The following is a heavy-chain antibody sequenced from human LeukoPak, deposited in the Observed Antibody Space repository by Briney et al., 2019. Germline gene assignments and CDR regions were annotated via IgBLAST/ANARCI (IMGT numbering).Heavy chain of an antibody. Sequence: PSETLSLTCAVSGYSISRGYFWAWIRQPPGKGLEWIGSISHSGSSYSKPSLKSRVIISVDTSNNQFSLKLTSVTAADTATYYCARDGYYYDGSFEYWGQGIRVAVSS. D-gene: IGHD3-22*01. V-gene: IGHV4-38-2*02. CDR3: ARDGYYYDGSFEY. CDR2: ISHSGSS. CDR1: GYSISRGYF. J-gene: IGHJ4*02.